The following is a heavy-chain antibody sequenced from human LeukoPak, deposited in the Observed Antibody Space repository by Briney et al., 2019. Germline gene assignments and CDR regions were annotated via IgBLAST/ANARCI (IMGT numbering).Heavy chain of an antibody. CDR3: ARDLRVAGTFPFGY. Sequence: GASVKVSCKASGYTFTSYGISWVRQAPGQGLECMGWISAYNGNTNYAQKLQGRVTMTTDTSTSTAYMELRSLRSDDTAVYYCARDLRVAGTFPFGYWGQGTLVTVSS. J-gene: IGHJ4*02. D-gene: IGHD6-19*01. CDR1: GYTFTSYG. V-gene: IGHV1-18*01. CDR2: ISAYNGNT.